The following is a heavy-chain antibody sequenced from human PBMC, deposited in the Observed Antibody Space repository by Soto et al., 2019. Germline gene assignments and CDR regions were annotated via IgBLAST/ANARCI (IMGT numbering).Heavy chain of an antibody. J-gene: IGHJ4*02. CDR1: KFTFSTYD. Sequence: HLVESGGGVVQPGKSLRLSCAASKFTFSTYDMHWVRQAPGKGLEWVAVVSYDGNKRYYADSVRGRFTISRDNSKNPGYLEMNSLRPEDTAVYFCAKGRDSTGWYNREGAYWGQGNLVTVSS. V-gene: IGHV3-30*18. CDR3: AKGRDSTGWYNREGAY. D-gene: IGHD6-19*01. CDR2: VSYDGNKR.